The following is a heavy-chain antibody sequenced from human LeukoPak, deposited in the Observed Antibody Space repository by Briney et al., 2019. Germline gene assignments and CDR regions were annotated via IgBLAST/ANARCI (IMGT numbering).Heavy chain of an antibody. CDR3: ARDGYCGGGGCHDAFDI. V-gene: IGHV3-53*01. J-gene: IGHJ3*02. Sequence: GGSLRLSRAASGFTVSTHYMTWVRLAPGKGLEWVSLIYSGGTTYYADSVKGRFTISRDNAKNTLYLQMNSLRAEDTAVYYCARDGYCGGGGCHDAFDIWGPGTMVTVSS. CDR1: GFTVSTHY. D-gene: IGHD2-15*01. CDR2: IYSGGTT.